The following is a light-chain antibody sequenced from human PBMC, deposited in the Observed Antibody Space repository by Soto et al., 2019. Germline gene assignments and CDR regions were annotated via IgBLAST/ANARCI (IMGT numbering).Light chain of an antibody. CDR3: RSYAGSSTFVV. CDR2: EVS. CDR1: SSDVGSYNL. J-gene: IGLJ2*01. Sequence: QSALTQPASVSGSPGQSITISCTGTSSDVGSYNLVSWYQQHPGKAPKLMIYEVSKRPSGVSNRFSGSKSGNTASLTISGLQAEDEADCYCRSYAGSSTFVVFGGGTKLTVL. V-gene: IGLV2-23*02.